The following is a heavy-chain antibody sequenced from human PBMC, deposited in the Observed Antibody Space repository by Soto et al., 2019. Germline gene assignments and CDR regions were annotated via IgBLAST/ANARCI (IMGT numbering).Heavy chain of an antibody. V-gene: IGHV3-7*01. CDR3: ARDLALVFVLAVAATPGAFDI. J-gene: IGHJ3*02. D-gene: IGHD2-15*01. CDR1: GFTFSSYW. Sequence: GGSLRLSCAASGFTFSSYWMSWVRQAPGKGLEWVANIKQDGSEKYYVDSVKGRFTISRDNAKNSLYLQMNSLRAEDTAVYYCARDLALVFVLAVAATPGAFDIRGKGPMGTGSS. CDR2: IKQDGSEK.